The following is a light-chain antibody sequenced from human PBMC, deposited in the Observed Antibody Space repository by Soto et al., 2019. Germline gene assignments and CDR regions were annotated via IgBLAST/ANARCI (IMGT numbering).Light chain of an antibody. V-gene: IGKV3-20*01. Sequence: EIVLTQSPGTLSLSPGERATLSCRASQSVSSSYLAWYQQKPGQAPRPLVYGASSRATGIPDGFSGSGSGTDFNLTISRLEPEDFEVYYCQQYGSSPRTFGQGTKV. CDR2: GAS. CDR1: QSVSSSY. CDR3: QQYGSSPRT. J-gene: IGKJ1*01.